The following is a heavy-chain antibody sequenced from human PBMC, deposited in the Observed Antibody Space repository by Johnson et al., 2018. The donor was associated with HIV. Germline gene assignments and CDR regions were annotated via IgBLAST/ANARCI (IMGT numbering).Heavy chain of an antibody. CDR2: IKYDGSGK. Sequence: EVQLVESGGGVVRPGGSLRLSCAAFGFTFDDYGMSWVRQAPGKGLEWVAGIKYDGSGKFCVDSVKGRFTISRDNAKNSLYLQMNSLRAEDTALYYCAKDRTKDYGDYSGDAFDIWGQGTMVTVSS. J-gene: IGHJ3*02. D-gene: IGHD4-17*01. CDR1: GFTFDDYG. V-gene: IGHV3-20*04. CDR3: AKDRTKDYGDYSGDAFDI.